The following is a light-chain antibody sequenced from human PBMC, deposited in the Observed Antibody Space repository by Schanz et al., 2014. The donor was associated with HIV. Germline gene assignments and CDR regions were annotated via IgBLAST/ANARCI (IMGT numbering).Light chain of an antibody. V-gene: IGKV1-5*03. Sequence: DIQMTQSPPTLSASVGDRVTITCRASQSITKSLAWYQQKPGKAPKLLIYKASNLESGVPSRFTGSGSGAEFTLTISSLQPDDFATYYCQHFKGFPLTFGGGTTVEIK. CDR3: QHFKGFPLT. J-gene: IGKJ4*01. CDR1: QSITKS. CDR2: KAS.